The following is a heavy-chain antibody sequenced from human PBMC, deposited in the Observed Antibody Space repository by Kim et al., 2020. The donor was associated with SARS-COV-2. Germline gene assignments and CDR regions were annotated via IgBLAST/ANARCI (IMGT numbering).Heavy chain of an antibody. D-gene: IGHD3-9*01. CDR2: IYYSGST. J-gene: IGHJ4*02. V-gene: IGHV4-61*01. CDR3: ARGGRWYDFLTGYNGNLDY. CDR1: GGSVSSGSYY. Sequence: SETLSLTCTVSGGSVSSGSYYWSWIRQPPGKGLEWIGYIYYSGSTNYNPSLKSRVTISVDTSKNQFSLKLSSVTAADTAVYYCARGGRWYDFLTGYNGNLDYGGRGTLVTVSS.